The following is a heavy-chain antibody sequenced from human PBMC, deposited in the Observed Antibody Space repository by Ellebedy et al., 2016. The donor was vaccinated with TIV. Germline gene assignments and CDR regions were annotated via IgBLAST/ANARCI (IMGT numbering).Heavy chain of an antibody. CDR1: GGTFSSYA. CDR3: ARSLRGYDSSGYYYSYYYYGMDV. V-gene: IGHV1-69*13. Sequence: SVKVSCXASGGTFSSYAISWVRQAPGQGLEWMGGIIPIFGTANYAQKFQGRVTITADESTSTAYMELSSLRSEDTAVYYCARSLRGYDSSGYYYSYYYYGMDVWGQGTTVTVSS. J-gene: IGHJ6*02. CDR2: IIPIFGTA. D-gene: IGHD3-22*01.